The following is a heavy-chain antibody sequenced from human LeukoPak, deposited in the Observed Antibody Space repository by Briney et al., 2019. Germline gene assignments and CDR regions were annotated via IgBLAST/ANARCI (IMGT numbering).Heavy chain of an antibody. Sequence: PSETMSLTCTASGGSISGFYWSWIRQPDGEGMEWIGHIHTSGKTNYNLSLKSRVSMSVDTSKNQFSLRLSSVTAADTAVYYCVRGGSAAAAVFDYWGQGTLVTVSS. CDR3: VRGGSAAAAVFDY. J-gene: IGHJ4*02. D-gene: IGHD6-13*01. CDR1: GGSISGFY. V-gene: IGHV4-4*07. CDR2: IHTSGKT.